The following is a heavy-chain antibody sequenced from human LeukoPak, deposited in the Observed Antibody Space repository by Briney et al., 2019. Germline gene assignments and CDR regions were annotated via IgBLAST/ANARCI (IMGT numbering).Heavy chain of an antibody. CDR3: ARDSDGSYWYFDL. J-gene: IGHJ2*01. Sequence: TLSLTCTVSGGSISDGDDYWSWIRQPPGKGLEWIGYIHHSGSTYYNPSLKSRVTISVDTSKNQFSLKLSSVTAADTAVYYCARDSDGSYWYFDLWGRGTLVTVSS. CDR2: IHHSGST. D-gene: IGHD2-15*01. CDR1: GGSISDGDDY. V-gene: IGHV4-30-2*01.